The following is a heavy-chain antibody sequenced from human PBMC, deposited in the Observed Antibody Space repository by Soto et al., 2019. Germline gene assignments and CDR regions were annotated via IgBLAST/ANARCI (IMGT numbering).Heavy chain of an antibody. V-gene: IGHV1-45*02. D-gene: IGHD1-1*01. CDR1: GYTFTYRY. CDR2: ITPFNGNT. Sequence: QMQLVQSGAEVKKTGSSVKVSCKSSGYTFTYRYLHWVRQAPGQALEWMGWITPFNGNTNYAQRVQDRVTITRDRSVSTAYMALSSLTSEDTAVYYCASPLERQAPDYYGMDVWGQGTTVTVSS. J-gene: IGHJ6*02. CDR3: ASPLERQAPDYYGMDV.